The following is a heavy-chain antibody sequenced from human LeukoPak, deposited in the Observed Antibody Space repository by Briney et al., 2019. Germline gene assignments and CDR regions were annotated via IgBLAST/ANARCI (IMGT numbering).Heavy chain of an antibody. CDR2: ISSSSSTI. CDR3: ARDFRSLYYFDY. J-gene: IGHJ4*02. Sequence: GGSLRLSCAASGFTFSSYAMTWVRQAPGKGLEWVSHISSSSSTIYYADSVKGRFTISRDNAKNSLYLQMNSLRDEDTAVYYCARDFRSLYYFDYWGQGTLVTVSS. CDR1: GFTFSSYA. D-gene: IGHD1-26*01. V-gene: IGHV3-48*02.